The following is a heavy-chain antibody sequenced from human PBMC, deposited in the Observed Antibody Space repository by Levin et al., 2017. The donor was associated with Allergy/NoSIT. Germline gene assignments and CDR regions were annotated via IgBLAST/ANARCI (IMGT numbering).Heavy chain of an antibody. Sequence: SGGSLRLSCAASGFTFSSYSMNWVRQAPGKGLEWVSSISSSSSYIYYADSVKGRFTISRDNAKNSLYLQMNSLRAEDTAVYYCARDPSGSYFNAHLDYWGQGTLVTVSS. CDR3: ARDPSGSYFNAHLDY. CDR2: ISSSSSYI. V-gene: IGHV3-21*01. D-gene: IGHD1-26*01. J-gene: IGHJ4*02. CDR1: GFTFSSYS.